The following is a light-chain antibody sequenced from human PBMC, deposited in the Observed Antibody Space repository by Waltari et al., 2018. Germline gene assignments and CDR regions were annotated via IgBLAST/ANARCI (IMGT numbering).Light chain of an antibody. J-gene: IGKJ3*01. CDR2: WAS. CDR1: QSVLYSSNNKNF. CDR3: HQYYTSPFT. V-gene: IGKV4-1*01. Sequence: DIVMTQSPDSLAASLCERATISCKSSQSVLYSSNNKNFLAWYQQKPGQPPKLLIYWASTRESGVPDRFSGSGSGTDFTLTISSLQAEDVAVYSCHQYYTSPFTFGPGTKVDIK.